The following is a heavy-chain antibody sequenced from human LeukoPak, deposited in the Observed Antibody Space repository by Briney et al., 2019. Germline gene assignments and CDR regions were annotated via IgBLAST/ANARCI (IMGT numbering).Heavy chain of an antibody. J-gene: IGHJ4*02. CDR3: ARELSVVVVAASRD. CDR2: ISSSSSTI. CDR1: GFTFSSYS. V-gene: IGHV3-48*04. D-gene: IGHD2-15*01. Sequence: GGSLRLSCAASGFTFSSYSMNWVRQAPGKGLEWVSYISSSSSTIYYADSVKGRFTISRDNAKNSLYLQMNSLRAEDTAVYYCARELSVVVVAASRDWGQGTLVTVSS.